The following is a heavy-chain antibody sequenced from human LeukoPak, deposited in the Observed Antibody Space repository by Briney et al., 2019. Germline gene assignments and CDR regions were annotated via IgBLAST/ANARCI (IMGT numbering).Heavy chain of an antibody. J-gene: IGHJ4*02. CDR1: GFTFSSYS. V-gene: IGHV3-21*01. CDR3: ARFSLGESSLD. D-gene: IGHD3-10*01. Sequence: GGSLRLSCAASGFTFSSYSMNWVRQAPGKGLEWVSSIISSSSYIYYADSVKGRFTISRDNAKNSLYLQMNSLRAEDTAVYYCARFSLGESSLDWGQGTLVTVSS. CDR2: IISSSSYI.